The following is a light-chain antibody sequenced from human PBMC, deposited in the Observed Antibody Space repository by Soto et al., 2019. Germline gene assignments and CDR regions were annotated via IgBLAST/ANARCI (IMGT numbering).Light chain of an antibody. CDR1: HFVSSRS. Sequence: EIVLTQSPGPLSLAPGESATLSSTASHFVSSRSLAWYQQKPGQAPRLLIYGASTRATGIPDRFSGSGSGTDFTLTITPLEPEDFAVYFCQQYETSPITFGQGTRLEIK. CDR2: GAS. CDR3: QQYETSPIT. J-gene: IGKJ5*01. V-gene: IGKV3-20*01.